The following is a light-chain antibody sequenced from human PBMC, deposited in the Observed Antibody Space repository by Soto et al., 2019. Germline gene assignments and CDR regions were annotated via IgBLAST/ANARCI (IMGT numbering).Light chain of an antibody. CDR3: QQYNNWPPHT. Sequence: ETVMTQSPATLSVSPGERATLSCRASQSVSTNLAWYQQKPGQAPRLLIYGASTRATGIPARFSGSGSGTDFTLTISSLQSEDFAVYYCQQYNNWPPHTFGQGTKLEIK. CDR2: GAS. V-gene: IGKV3-15*01. CDR1: QSVSTN. J-gene: IGKJ2*01.